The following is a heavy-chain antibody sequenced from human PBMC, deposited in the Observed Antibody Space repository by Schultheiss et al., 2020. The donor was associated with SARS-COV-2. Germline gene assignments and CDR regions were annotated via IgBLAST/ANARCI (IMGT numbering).Heavy chain of an antibody. D-gene: IGHD3-10*01. Sequence: GGSLRLSCAASGFTFSNAWMSWVRQAPGKGLEWVGRIKSKTDGGTTDYAAPVKGRFTISRDNSKNTLYLQMTSLRTEDTAVYYCASGMVRGVIPPHYWGQGTLVTVSS. CDR2: IKSKTDGGTT. CDR1: GFTFSNAW. V-gene: IGHV3-15*05. J-gene: IGHJ4*02. CDR3: ASGMVRGVIPPHY.